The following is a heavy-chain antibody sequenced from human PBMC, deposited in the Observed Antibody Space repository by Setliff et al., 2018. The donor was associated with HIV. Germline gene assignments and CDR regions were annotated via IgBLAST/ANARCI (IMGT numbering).Heavy chain of an antibody. Sequence: ASETLSLTCTVSGGSISTYYWSWIRQPPGKGLEWIGYVYYSGATNYNPSLKSRVTISVDTSKNQFSLKLSSVTAADTAVYYCARLNNGAHYFHFDYWGQGTLVTVSS. CDR3: ARLNNGAHYFHFDY. CDR1: GGSISTYY. V-gene: IGHV4-59*08. CDR2: VYYSGAT. D-gene: IGHD1-20*01. J-gene: IGHJ4*02.